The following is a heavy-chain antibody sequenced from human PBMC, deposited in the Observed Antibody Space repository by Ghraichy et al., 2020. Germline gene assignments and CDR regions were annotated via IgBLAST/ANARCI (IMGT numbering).Heavy chain of an antibody. CDR1: GFTFSSYA. D-gene: IGHD2-15*01. CDR2: ISGSGGST. V-gene: IGHV3-23*01. CDR3: AKLVVVASYPDDAFDI. Sequence: GESLNISCAASGFTFSSYAMSWVRQAPGKGLEWVSAISGSGGSTYYADSVKGRFTISRDNSKNTLYLQMNSLRAEDTAVYYCAKLVVVASYPDDAFDIWGQGTMVTVSS. J-gene: IGHJ3*02.